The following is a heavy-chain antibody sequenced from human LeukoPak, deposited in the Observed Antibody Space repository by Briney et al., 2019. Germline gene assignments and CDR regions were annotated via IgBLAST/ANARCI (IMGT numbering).Heavy chain of an antibody. V-gene: IGHV3-74*01. Sequence: GGSLRLSCAASGFTFSSYWMHWVRQAPGKGLVWVSRINSDGSSTSYADSVKGRFTISRDNAKNSLCLQMNSLRVEDTAVYYCARDVAWGAFDYWGQGTLVTVSS. CDR2: INSDGSST. D-gene: IGHD7-27*01. CDR3: ARDVAWGAFDY. CDR1: GFTFSSYW. J-gene: IGHJ4*02.